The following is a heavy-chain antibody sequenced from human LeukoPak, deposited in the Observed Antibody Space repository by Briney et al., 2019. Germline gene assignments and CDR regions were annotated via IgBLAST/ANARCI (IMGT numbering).Heavy chain of an antibody. J-gene: IGHJ4*02. V-gene: IGHV4-4*02. CDR2: IYHSGST. CDR1: GGSISSSNW. D-gene: IGHD3-16*02. Sequence: SETLSLTCAVSGGSISSSNWWSWVRQPPGKGLEWIGEIYHSGSTNYNPSLKSRVTISVDKSKNQFSLKLSSVTAADTAVYYCARDLATRQRTGLYDSWGQGALVTVSS. CDR3: ARDLATRQRTGLYDS.